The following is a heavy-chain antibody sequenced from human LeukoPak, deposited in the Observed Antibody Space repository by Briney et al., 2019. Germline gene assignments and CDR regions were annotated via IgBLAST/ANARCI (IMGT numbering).Heavy chain of an antibody. Sequence: ASVKVSCKASGYTLTSYGISWVRQAPGQGLEWMGWISGYNGNTNYEQKVQGRVTMTTDTSTNTAYMELSSLRSEDTAVYYCARDYGEKRYYFDYWGQGTRVTVSS. D-gene: IGHD4-17*01. CDR1: GYTLTSYG. V-gene: IGHV1-18*01. CDR3: ARDYGEKRYYFDY. CDR2: ISGYNGNT. J-gene: IGHJ4*02.